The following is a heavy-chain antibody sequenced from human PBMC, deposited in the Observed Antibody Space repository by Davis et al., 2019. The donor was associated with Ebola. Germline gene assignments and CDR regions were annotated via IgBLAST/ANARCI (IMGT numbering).Heavy chain of an antibody. V-gene: IGHV1-24*01. CDR2: LDPEDVQT. CDR3: AADIWFGEVGFDY. CDR1: GSTLTDLS. D-gene: IGHD3-10*01. Sequence: AASVKVSCKVSGSTLTDLSIHWVRQAPGKGLEWMGGLDPEDVQTIYAQNFQGRVTMTEDPSTDTAYMELSSLRSDDTAVFYCAADIWFGEVGFDYWGQGTLVTVSS. J-gene: IGHJ4*02.